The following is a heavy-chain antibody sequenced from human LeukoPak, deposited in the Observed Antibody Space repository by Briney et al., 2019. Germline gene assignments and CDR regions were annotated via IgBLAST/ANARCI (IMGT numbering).Heavy chain of an antibody. J-gene: IGHJ5*02. D-gene: IGHD2-2*01. V-gene: IGHV4-34*01. Sequence: SETLSLTCAVYGGSFSGYYWSWIRQPPGKGLEWIGEINHSGSTNYNPSLKSRVTISVDTSKNQFSLKLSSVTAADTAVYYCASRRGRSTSQTRFDPWGQGTLVTVSS. CDR1: GGSFSGYY. CDR3: ASRRGRSTSQTRFDP. CDR2: INHSGST.